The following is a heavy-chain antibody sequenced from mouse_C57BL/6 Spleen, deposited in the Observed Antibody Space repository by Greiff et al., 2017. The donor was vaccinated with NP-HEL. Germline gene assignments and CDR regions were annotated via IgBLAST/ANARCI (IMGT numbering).Heavy chain of an antibody. J-gene: IGHJ2*01. V-gene: IGHV1-80*01. Sequence: VQLQESGAELVKPGASVKISCKASGYAFSSYWMNWVKQRPGKGLEWIGQIYPGDGDTNYNGKFKGKATLTADKSSSTAYMQLSILTSEDSAVYFCARPSTGRYFDYWGRGTTLTVSS. D-gene: IGHD4-1*02. CDR1: GYAFSSYW. CDR2: IYPGDGDT. CDR3: ARPSTGRYFDY.